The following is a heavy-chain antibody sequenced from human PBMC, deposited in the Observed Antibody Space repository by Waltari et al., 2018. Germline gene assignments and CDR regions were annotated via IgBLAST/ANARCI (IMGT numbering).Heavy chain of an antibody. V-gene: IGHV3-7*01. CDR1: GFTFSSYW. J-gene: IGHJ5*02. Sequence: EVQLVESGGGLVQPGGSLRLSCAASGFTFSSYWMSWVRQAPGKGLEWVANIKQDGSEKDYVDSVKGRFTISRDNAKNSLYLQMNSLRAEDTAVYYCARDSFPYYYDSSGYLWGQGTLVTVSS. D-gene: IGHD3-22*01. CDR2: IKQDGSEK. CDR3: ARDSFPYYYDSSGYL.